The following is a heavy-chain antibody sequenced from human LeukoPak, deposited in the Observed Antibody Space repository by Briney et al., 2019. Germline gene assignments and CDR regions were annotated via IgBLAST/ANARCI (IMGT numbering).Heavy chain of an antibody. V-gene: IGHV3-53*01. CDR2: IYSGGST. J-gene: IGHJ4*02. Sequence: PGGSLRLSCAASGFTASNNYISWVRQAPGKGLEWVSVIYSGGSTKYADSVKARFTISRDNSKNTVHLQMNSLRVDDTAVYYCARATLDNWGQGTLVTVSS. CDR1: GFTASNNY. CDR3: ARATLDN.